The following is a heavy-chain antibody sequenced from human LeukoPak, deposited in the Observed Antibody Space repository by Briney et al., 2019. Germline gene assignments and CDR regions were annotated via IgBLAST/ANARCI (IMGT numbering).Heavy chain of an antibody. V-gene: IGHV1-18*04. CDR2: ISAYNGNT. CDR3: AREESSGWPAPLGY. D-gene: IGHD6-19*01. Sequence: ASVKVSCKASGYTFTSYGISWVRQAPGQGLEWMGWISAYNGNTNYAQKLQGRVTMTTDTSTSTAYMELRSLRSDDTAVYYCAREESSGWPAPLGYWGQGTLVTVSS. J-gene: IGHJ4*02. CDR1: GYTFTSYG.